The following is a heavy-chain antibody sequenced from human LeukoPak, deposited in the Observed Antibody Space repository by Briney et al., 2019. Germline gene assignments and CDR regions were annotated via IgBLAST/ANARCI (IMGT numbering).Heavy chain of an antibody. V-gene: IGHV4-34*01. CDR2: INHSGST. D-gene: IGHD6-13*01. J-gene: IGHJ5*02. CDR3: ARHRAAAGKSRWFDP. Sequence: SETLSLTCAVYGGSFSGYYWSWIRQPPGKGLEWIGEINHSGSTNYNPSLKSRVTISVDTSKNQFSLKLSSVTAADTAVYYCARHRAAAGKSRWFDPWGQGTMVTVSS. CDR1: GGSFSGYY.